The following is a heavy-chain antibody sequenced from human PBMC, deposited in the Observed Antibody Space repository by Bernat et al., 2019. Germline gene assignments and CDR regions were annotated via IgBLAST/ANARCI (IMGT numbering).Heavy chain of an antibody. Sequence: QVQLVQSGAEVKKPGSSVKVSCKASGGTFSSYAISWVRQAPGQGLEWMGWISAYNGNTNYAQKLQGRVTMTTDTSTSTAYMELRSLRSDDTAVYYCARVAYYGSETEMGYWGQGTLVTVSS. V-gene: IGHV1-18*01. CDR1: GGTFSSYA. J-gene: IGHJ4*02. D-gene: IGHD3-10*01. CDR3: ARVAYYGSETEMGY. CDR2: ISAYNGNT.